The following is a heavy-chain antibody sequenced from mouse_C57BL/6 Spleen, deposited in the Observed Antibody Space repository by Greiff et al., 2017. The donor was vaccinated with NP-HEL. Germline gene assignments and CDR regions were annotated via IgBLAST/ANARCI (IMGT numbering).Heavy chain of an antibody. CDR2: ISDGGSYT. D-gene: IGHD4-1*01. V-gene: IGHV5-4*03. J-gene: IGHJ2*01. CDR3: ARGLGRGFDY. CDR1: GFTFSSYA. Sequence: EVKVVESGGGLVKPGGSLKLSCAASGFTFSSYAMSWVRQTPEKRLEWVATISDGGSYTYYPDNVKGRFTISRDNAKNNLYLQMSHLKSEDTAMYYCARGLGRGFDYWGQGTTLTVSS.